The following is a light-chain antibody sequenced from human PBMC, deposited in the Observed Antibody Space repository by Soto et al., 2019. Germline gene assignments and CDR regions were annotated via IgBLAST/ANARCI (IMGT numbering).Light chain of an antibody. CDR2: AAS. CDR1: QSIRIY. CDR3: QQLNSYPRVT. J-gene: IGKJ5*01. V-gene: IGKV1-9*01. Sequence: DIQMTQSPSSLSASVGDRVTITCRGSQSIRIYLNWYQQKPGKAPKLLIYAASTLQSGVPSRFSGSGSGTEFTLTISSLQPEDFATYYCQQLNSYPRVTFGQGTRLEIK.